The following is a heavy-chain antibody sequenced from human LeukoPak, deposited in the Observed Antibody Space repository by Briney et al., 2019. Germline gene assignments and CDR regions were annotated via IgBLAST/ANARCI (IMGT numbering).Heavy chain of an antibody. CDR3: ARLGSSWYQLDY. D-gene: IGHD6-13*01. J-gene: IGHJ4*02. V-gene: IGHV4-39*01. CDR2: IHYSGST. Sequence: PSETLSLTCTVSGGSISSNNHFWGWIRQPPGKGLEWIGSIHYSGSTYYNPSLKSRVTISVDTPKNQFSLKLSSVTAADTAVYYCARLGSSWYQLDYWGQGALVTVSS. CDR1: GGSISSNNHF.